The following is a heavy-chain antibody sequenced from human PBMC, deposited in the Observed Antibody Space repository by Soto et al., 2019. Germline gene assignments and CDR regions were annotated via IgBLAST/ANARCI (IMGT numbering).Heavy chain of an antibody. J-gene: IGHJ5*02. CDR1: GGTVASSHW. Sequence: QVQLQESGPRLVKPSGSLSLTCGVSGGTVASSHWWSWVRQSPGGGLEWIGNVYHTGDTNLNPSLQSRVTISVDKSNNQFSLRLNSLTAADTAVYFCAREIVTAGWNNYFDPWGPGTLGTVSS. CDR2: VYHTGDT. D-gene: IGHD2-21*02. V-gene: IGHV4-4*02. CDR3: AREIVTAGWNNYFDP.